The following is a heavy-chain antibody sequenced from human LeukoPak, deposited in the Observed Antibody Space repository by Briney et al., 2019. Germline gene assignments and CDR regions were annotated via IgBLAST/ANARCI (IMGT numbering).Heavy chain of an antibody. CDR2: IKQDGSEK. CDR1: GFTFSSYW. V-gene: IGHV3-7*01. CDR3: ARDGSSSWYNYYYYYMDV. J-gene: IGHJ6*03. D-gene: IGHD6-13*01. Sequence: PGGSLRLSCAASGFTFSSYWMSWVRQAPGKGLECVANIKQDGSEKYYVDSVKGRFTISRDNAKNSLYLQMNSLRAEDTAVYYCARDGSSSWYNYYYYYMDVWGKGTTVTVSS.